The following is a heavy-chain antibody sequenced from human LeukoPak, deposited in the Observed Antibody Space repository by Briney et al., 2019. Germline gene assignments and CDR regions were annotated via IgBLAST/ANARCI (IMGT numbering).Heavy chain of an antibody. CDR2: ISYDGNNK. CDR1: GFTFTTYA. D-gene: IGHD3-22*01. Sequence: GGSLRLSCAASGFTFTTYAMHWVRQAPGKGLEWVALISYDGNNKYYADSVKGQFTISRDNSKNTLYLQMNSLRAEDTAVYYCARAYYYDSSGYYFEYGYWGQGTLVTVSS. J-gene: IGHJ4*02. CDR3: ARAYYYDSSGYYFEYGY. V-gene: IGHV3-30-3*01.